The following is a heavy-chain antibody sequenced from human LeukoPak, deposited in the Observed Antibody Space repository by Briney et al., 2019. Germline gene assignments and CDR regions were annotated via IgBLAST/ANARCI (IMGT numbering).Heavy chain of an antibody. CDR3: AELGITMIGGV. CDR1: GFTFSSYN. V-gene: IGHV3-48*04. Sequence: GGSLRLSCAASGFTFSSYNMNWVRQAPGKGLEWVSYISSSGSTVYYADSVKGRFTISRDNAKNSLYLQMNSLRAEDTAVYYCAELGITMIGGVWGKGTTVTISS. D-gene: IGHD3-10*02. CDR2: ISSSGSTV. J-gene: IGHJ6*04.